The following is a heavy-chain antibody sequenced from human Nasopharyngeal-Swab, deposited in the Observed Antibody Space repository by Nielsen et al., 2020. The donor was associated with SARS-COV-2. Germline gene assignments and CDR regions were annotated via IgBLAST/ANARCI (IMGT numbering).Heavy chain of an antibody. CDR3: AKDVPITGTTEGWFDP. J-gene: IGHJ5*02. D-gene: IGHD1-7*01. CDR2: ISYDGSNK. Sequence: GGSLRLSCAASGFTFSSYGMHWVRQAPGKGLEWVAVISYDGSNKYYADSVKGRFTISRDNSKNTLYLQMNSLRAEDTAVYYCAKDVPITGTTEGWFDPWGQGTLVTVSS. CDR1: GFTFSSYG. V-gene: IGHV3-30*18.